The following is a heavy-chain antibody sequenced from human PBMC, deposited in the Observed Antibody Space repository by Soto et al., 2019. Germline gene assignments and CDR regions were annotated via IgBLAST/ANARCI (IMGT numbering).Heavy chain of an antibody. CDR2: IQSGGPT. Sequence: SGFTVSSKYMSWVRQAPGKGLEWVSLIQSGGPTNNADSVKGRVTMTTDTSTSTAYMELRSLRSDDTAVYYCARTPSVGDYDDYYYYMDVWVKGTTVTVSS. J-gene: IGHJ6*03. CDR3: ARTPSVGDYDDYYYYMDV. D-gene: IGHD4-17*01. CDR1: GFTVSSKY. V-gene: IGHV3-53*05.